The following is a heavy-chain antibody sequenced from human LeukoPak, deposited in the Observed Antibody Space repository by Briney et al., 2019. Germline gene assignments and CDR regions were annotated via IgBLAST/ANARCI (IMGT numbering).Heavy chain of an antibody. CDR2: IYFSGTT. CDR3: ARGQVGAQPFDY. Sequence: SETLSLTCTVSGGSISSFYWSWIRQPPGKTLEWIGYIYFSGTTNYNPSLKSRVTMSVDSSKNQFSLKLRSVTAADTAVYYCARGQVGAQPFDYWGQGTLVTVSS. CDR1: GGSISSFY. V-gene: IGHV4-59*08. D-gene: IGHD1-26*01. J-gene: IGHJ4*02.